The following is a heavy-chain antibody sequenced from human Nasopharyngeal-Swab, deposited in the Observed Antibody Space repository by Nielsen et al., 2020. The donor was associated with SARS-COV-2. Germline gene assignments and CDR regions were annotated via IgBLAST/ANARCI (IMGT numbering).Heavy chain of an antibody. CDR1: GFTFRDYT. V-gene: IGHV3-21*01. J-gene: IGHJ4*02. CDR2: ISSGGNYR. D-gene: IGHD2-15*01. CDR3: ARVCNGGDCYSGVDH. Sequence: GESLKISCAASGFTFRDYTMTWVRQAPGKGLEWVSSISSGGNYRYYADSVKGRFTISRDNARSSVSLQMNSLRAEDTAVYYCARVCNGGDCYSGVDHWGQGTLVTVSS.